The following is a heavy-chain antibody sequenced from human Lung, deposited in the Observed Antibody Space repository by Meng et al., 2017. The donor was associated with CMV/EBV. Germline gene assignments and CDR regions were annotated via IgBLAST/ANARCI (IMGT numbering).Heavy chain of an antibody. CDR1: GFTFTSSA. J-gene: IGHJ6*02. D-gene: IGHD6-19*01. V-gene: IGHV1-58*01. Sequence: SXXVSXKASGFTFTSSAVQWVRQARGQRLEWIGWIVVGSGNTNYAQKFQERVTITRDMSTSTAYMELSSLRSEDTAVYYCAAEALKEQWLVYYYGMDGWGQGXTVTVSS. CDR2: IVVGSGNT. CDR3: AAEALKEQWLVYYYGMDG.